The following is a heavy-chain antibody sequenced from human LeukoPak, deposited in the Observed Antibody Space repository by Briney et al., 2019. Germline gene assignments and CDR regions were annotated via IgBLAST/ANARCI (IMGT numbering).Heavy chain of an antibody. D-gene: IGHD3-10*01. J-gene: IGHJ4*02. Sequence: RASVKVSCKASGYSFTTYAMNWVRQAPGQGLEWMGWLNTDTGSPTYAQGFTGRFVFSLDTSVSTAYLQISSLKSEDTAVYYCARDTPNYYYGLGTIQAFDYWGQGALVIVSS. CDR3: ARDTPNYYYGLGTIQAFDY. CDR1: GYSFTTYA. V-gene: IGHV7-4-1*02. CDR2: LNTDTGSP.